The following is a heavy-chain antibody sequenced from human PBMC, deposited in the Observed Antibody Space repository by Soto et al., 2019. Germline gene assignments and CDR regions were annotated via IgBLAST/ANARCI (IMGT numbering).Heavy chain of an antibody. V-gene: IGHV1-2*02. CDR2: INPNSGGT. D-gene: IGHD6-6*01. J-gene: IGHJ5*02. CDR1: GYTFTGYY. CDR3: ARREDAYTRSSPVWFDP. Sequence: GASVKVSCKASGYTFTGYYMHWVRQAPGQGLEWMGWINPNSGGTNYAQKFQGRVTMTRDTSMSTAYMELSRLRSDDTAVYYCARREDAYTRSSPVWFDPWGQATLAPLSS.